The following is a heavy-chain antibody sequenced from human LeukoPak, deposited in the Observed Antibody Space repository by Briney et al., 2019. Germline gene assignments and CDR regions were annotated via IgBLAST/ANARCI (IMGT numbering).Heavy chain of an antibody. V-gene: IGHV3-30-3*01. CDR1: GFTFSSYA. CDR3: ARARVFVGELFDY. Sequence: HPGGSLRLSCAASGFTFSSYAMHWVRQALGKGLEWVAVISYDGSNKYYADSVKGRFTISRDNSKNTLYLQMNSLRAEDTAVYYCARARVFVGELFDYWGQGTLVTVSS. D-gene: IGHD3-16*01. CDR2: ISYDGSNK. J-gene: IGHJ4*02.